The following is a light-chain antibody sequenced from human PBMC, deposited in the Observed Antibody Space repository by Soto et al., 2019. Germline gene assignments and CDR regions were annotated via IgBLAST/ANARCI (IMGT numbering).Light chain of an antibody. CDR3: QQYNKWPPVT. Sequence: EIVMTQSPGTLSVSPGERATLSCRASQSVRSNLAWYQQKPGQAPRLLIYGASARATGIPARFSGSGSGTEFTLTISSLQSEDFGVYYCQQYNKWPPVTFGQGTKVEIK. J-gene: IGKJ1*01. CDR1: QSVRSN. V-gene: IGKV3-15*01. CDR2: GAS.